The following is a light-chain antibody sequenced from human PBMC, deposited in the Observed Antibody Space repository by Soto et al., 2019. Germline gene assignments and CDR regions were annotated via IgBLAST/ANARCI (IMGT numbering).Light chain of an antibody. J-gene: IGKJ1*01. CDR1: QSVSSSY. Sequence: EIVLTQSPGTLSLSPGERATLSCRASQSVSSSYFAWYQQRFGQAPRVLIYGASSRATGIPDRFSGSGSGTDFTLTISRLEPEDFAVYYCQQYDSASWTFGQGTKVEIK. CDR2: GAS. CDR3: QQYDSASWT. V-gene: IGKV3-20*01.